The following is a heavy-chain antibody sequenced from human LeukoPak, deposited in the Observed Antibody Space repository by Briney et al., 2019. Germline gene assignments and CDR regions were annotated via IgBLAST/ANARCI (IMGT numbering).Heavy chain of an antibody. Sequence: SETLSLTCAVYGGSLSGYYWSWIRQPPGKGLEWIGEINHSGSTNYNPSLKSRVTISVDTSKNQFSLKLSSVTAADTAVYYCARGRYDSSGYYRARFDPWGQGTLVTVSS. CDR3: ARGRYDSSGYYRARFDP. V-gene: IGHV4-34*01. J-gene: IGHJ5*02. CDR1: GGSLSGYY. D-gene: IGHD3-22*01. CDR2: INHSGST.